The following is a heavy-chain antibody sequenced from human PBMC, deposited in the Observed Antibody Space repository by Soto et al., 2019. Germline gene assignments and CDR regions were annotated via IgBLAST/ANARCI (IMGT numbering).Heavy chain of an antibody. CDR1: GYTFSSHG. Sequence: QVQLVQSGAEVRKPGASVKVSCKASGYTFSSHGIIWGGRAPGQGLEWMGWISGYNGNAKYAQRFQGRVTMTTDTSTSTVYMDLRSLGSDDSAVYYCAREGSYGWYDCWGQGTLVTVSS. V-gene: IGHV1-18*01. CDR2: ISGYNGNA. CDR3: AREGSYGWYDC. J-gene: IGHJ5*01. D-gene: IGHD2-15*01.